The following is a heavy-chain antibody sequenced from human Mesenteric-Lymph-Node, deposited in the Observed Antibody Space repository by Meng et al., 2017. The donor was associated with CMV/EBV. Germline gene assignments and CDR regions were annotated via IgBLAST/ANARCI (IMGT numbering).Heavy chain of an antibody. D-gene: IGHD3-3*01. CDR2: IGSSSSSI. Sequence: GESLKISCAASGFTFTSYSMNWVRQAPGKGLEWVSSIGSSSSSIYYADSVKGRFTISRDNAKNTLYLQMNSLRAEDTAVYYCARVEYDFWSGYQKDYYGMDVWGQGTTVTVSS. CDR3: ARVEYDFWSGYQKDYYGMDV. CDR1: GFTFTSYS. V-gene: IGHV3-21*01. J-gene: IGHJ6*02.